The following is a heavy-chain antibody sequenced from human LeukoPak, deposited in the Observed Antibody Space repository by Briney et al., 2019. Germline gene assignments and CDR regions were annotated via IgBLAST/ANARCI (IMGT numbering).Heavy chain of an antibody. CDR3: ARDLVGVSSFDAFDI. J-gene: IGHJ3*02. CDR1: GFTVSSNY. D-gene: IGHD2-15*01. Sequence: GGSLRLSCAASGFTVSSNYMSWVRQAPGKGLEWVSVIYSGGSTYYADSVKGRFTISRDNSKNTLYLQMNSLRAEDTAVYYCARDLVGVSSFDAFDIRGQGTMVTVSS. CDR2: IYSGGST. V-gene: IGHV3-66*01.